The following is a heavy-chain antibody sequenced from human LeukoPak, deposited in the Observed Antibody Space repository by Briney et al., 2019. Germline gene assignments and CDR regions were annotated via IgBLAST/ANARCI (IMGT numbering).Heavy chain of an antibody. D-gene: IGHD6-19*01. J-gene: IGHJ4*02. CDR1: GFTFSTYE. V-gene: IGHV3-23*01. CDR2: ISGDGGRT. CDR3: AKQGENSGWGSFDH. Sequence: GGSLRLSCAASGFTFSTYEMNWIRQAPGKGLDWVATISGDGGRTYYADPVKGRFTISRDNSKRTQYLQMDRLRADDTAIYYCAKQGENSGWGSFDHWGQGILVSVSS.